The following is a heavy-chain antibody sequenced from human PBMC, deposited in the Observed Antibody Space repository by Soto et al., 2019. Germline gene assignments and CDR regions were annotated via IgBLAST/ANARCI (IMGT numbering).Heavy chain of an antibody. CDR2: IIPMFGTT. Sequence: QVQLVQSGAEVKKPGSSVTVSCKASGVIFKNYAFSWVRQAPGQGLEWMGGIIPMFGTTNSAQSFQDRVTITADESTSTVYLALSSLRSAATAIYDCARGIADIQTGGKWFDPWGQGTRVTVSS. CDR3: ARGIADIQTGGKWFDP. J-gene: IGHJ5*02. V-gene: IGHV1-69*01. CDR1: GVIFKNYA. D-gene: IGHD2-8*02.